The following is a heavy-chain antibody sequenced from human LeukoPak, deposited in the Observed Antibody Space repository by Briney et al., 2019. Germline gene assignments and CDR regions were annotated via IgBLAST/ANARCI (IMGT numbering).Heavy chain of an antibody. CDR1: GGSISSYY. D-gene: IGHD1-14*01. J-gene: IGHJ3*02. CDR3: ARDYRVTGTTGAFDI. CDR2: IYYSGST. V-gene: IGHV4-59*01. Sequence: SETLSLTCTVSGGSISSYYWSWIRQPPGKGLEWIGYIYYSGSTNYNPSLKSRVTISVDTSKNQFSLKLSSVTAADTAVYYCARDYRVTGTTGAFDIWGQGTTVTVSS.